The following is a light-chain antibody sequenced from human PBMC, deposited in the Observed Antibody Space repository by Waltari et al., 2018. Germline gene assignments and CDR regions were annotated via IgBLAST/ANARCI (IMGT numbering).Light chain of an antibody. V-gene: IGKV1-39*01. CDR1: QSISSY. Sequence: DIQMTQSPSSLSASVGDRVTITCRANQSISSYLNWYQQKPGKAPKLLIYAASSLPSGVPPRFSGSGSGTDFTLTISSLQPEDFATYYCQQSYSTPYTFGQGTKLEIK. J-gene: IGKJ2*01. CDR2: AAS. CDR3: QQSYSTPYT.